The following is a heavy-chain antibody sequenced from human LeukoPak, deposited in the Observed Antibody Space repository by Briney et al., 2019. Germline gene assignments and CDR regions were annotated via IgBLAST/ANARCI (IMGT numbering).Heavy chain of an antibody. CDR1: GFTFSSYS. J-gene: IGHJ4*02. CDR3: AREDYYHSNDYPSRGFDY. V-gene: IGHV3-48*01. Sequence: GGSLRLSCAASGFTFSSYSMNWVRQAPGKGLEWVSYISRDSKRIYEADSARGRFTISRDNARNSLFLQINSLRVEDTAIYYCAREDYYHSNDYPSRGFDYWGQGTLVTVSS. CDR2: ISRDSKRI. D-gene: IGHD3-22*01.